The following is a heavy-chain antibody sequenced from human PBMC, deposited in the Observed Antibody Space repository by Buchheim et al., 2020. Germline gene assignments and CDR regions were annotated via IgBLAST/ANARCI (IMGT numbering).Heavy chain of an antibody. CDR1: GYSFSSSW. Sequence: EVHLVQSGAEVKKPGESLKISCKASGYSFSSSWIAWVRQMPGRGLQWMGIIYPGDSETRYSPSFQGQVTISADRSINTVYLQWSNLESSDTAMYYCTRPLGSGYNSAWDQWGQGTL. V-gene: IGHV5-51*01. CDR2: IYPGDSET. D-gene: IGHD6-19*01. CDR3: TRPLGSGYNSAWDQ. J-gene: IGHJ4*02.